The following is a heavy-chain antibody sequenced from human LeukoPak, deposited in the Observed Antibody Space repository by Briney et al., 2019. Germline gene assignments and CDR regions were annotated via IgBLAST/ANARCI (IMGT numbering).Heavy chain of an antibody. D-gene: IGHD3-3*01. CDR1: GFTFSTYA. Sequence: GGSLRLSCAASGFTFSTYAMSWVRQAPGRGLEWVSAISGSDGSTYYADSVKGRFTISRDNSKNTLYLQMNSLRAEDTAVYYCAKGLEYFDYWGQGTLVTVSS. J-gene: IGHJ4*02. CDR2: ISGSDGST. V-gene: IGHV3-23*01. CDR3: AKGLEYFDY.